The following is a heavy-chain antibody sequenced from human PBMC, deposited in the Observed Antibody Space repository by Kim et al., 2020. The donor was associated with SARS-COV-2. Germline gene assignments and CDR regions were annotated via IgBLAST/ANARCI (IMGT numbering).Heavy chain of an antibody. V-gene: IGHV4-34*01. Sequence: SETLSLTCAVYGGAFSGHYWSWIRQPPGEGLEWIGKIHQSGSSSYNQSLKSRVTVSVDTSNNQFSLKLTSVTAADTGSYYCARGRPGVVPAPILGIGPHYDYVSMDVWGHGNMVIVSS. J-gene: IGHJ6*02. CDR3: ARGRPGVVPAPILGIGPHYDYVSMDV. CDR1: GGAFSGHY. CDR2: IHQSGSS. D-gene: IGHD2-2*01.